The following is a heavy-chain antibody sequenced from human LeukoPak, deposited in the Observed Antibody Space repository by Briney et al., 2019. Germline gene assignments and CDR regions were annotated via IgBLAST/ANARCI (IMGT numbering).Heavy chain of an antibody. D-gene: IGHD3-22*01. Sequence: SETLSLTCTVSGGSISSYYWSWIRQPPGKGLEWIGYIYYSGSANYNPSLKSRVTISVDTSKNQFSLKLSSVTAADTAVYYCTRVSGGYYLALDYWGQGTLVTVSS. V-gene: IGHV4-59*08. CDR3: TRVSGGYYLALDY. CDR2: IYYSGSA. J-gene: IGHJ4*02. CDR1: GGSISSYY.